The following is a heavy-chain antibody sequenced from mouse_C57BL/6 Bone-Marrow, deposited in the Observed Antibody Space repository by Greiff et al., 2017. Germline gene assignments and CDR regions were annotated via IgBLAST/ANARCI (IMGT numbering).Heavy chain of an antibody. V-gene: IGHV1-9*01. D-gene: IGHD1-1*01. Sequence: QVQLQQSGAELMKPGASVKLSCKATGYTFTCYWIEWVKQRPGHGLEWIGEILPGSGSTNYNEKFKGKATFTADTSSNTAYMQLSSLTTENSAVYYGERFYGYCAMDYWGQGTSVTVSS. J-gene: IGHJ4*01. CDR1: GYTFTCYW. CDR3: ERFYGYCAMDY. CDR2: ILPGSGST.